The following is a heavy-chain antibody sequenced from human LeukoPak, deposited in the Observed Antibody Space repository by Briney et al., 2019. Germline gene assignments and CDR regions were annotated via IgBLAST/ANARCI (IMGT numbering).Heavy chain of an antibody. J-gene: IGHJ4*02. CDR2: INQDGGEK. CDR3: TTFYTRLTDY. V-gene: IGHV3-7*05. CDR1: GITFNTYW. Sequence: GGSLRLSCAASGITFNTYWLSWVRQAPGKGLEWLATINQDGGEKYYVDSVKGRFSISRDNAKNSLFLQMNSLRAGDTAVYYCTTFYTRLTDYWGQGTLVTVSS. D-gene: IGHD2/OR15-2a*01.